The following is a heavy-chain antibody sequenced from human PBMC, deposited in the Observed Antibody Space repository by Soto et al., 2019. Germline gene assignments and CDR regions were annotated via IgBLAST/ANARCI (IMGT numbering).Heavy chain of an antibody. Sequence: PSETLSLTCTVSGGSISSGGYYWSWIRQHPGKGLEWIGYIYYSGRTYYNPSLKSRVTISVDTSKNQFSLKLSSVTAADTAVYYCARDNPRYCSGGSCYWAFDYWGQGTLVTVSS. J-gene: IGHJ4*02. V-gene: IGHV4-31*03. CDR1: GGSISSGGYY. CDR3: ARDNPRYCSGGSCYWAFDY. D-gene: IGHD2-15*01. CDR2: IYYSGRT.